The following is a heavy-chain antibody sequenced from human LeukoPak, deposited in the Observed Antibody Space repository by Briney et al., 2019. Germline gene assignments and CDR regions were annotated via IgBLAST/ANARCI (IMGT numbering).Heavy chain of an antibody. V-gene: IGHV3-53*01. D-gene: IGHD3-22*01. CDR2: IYSGGST. CDR1: GFTVSSNY. Sequence: GGSLRLSCAASGFTVSSNYMSWVRQAPGKGLEWVSVIYSGGSTYYADSVKGRFTISRDNSKNTLYLQMNSLKAEDTAVYYCARVLRGDSSGYYSTREYYFDYWGQGTLVTVSS. J-gene: IGHJ4*02. CDR3: ARVLRGDSSGYYSTREYYFDY.